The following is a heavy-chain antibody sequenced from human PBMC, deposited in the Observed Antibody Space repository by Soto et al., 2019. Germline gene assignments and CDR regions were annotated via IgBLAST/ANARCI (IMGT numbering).Heavy chain of an antibody. D-gene: IGHD1-1*01. J-gene: IGHJ4*02. V-gene: IGHV4-61*08. CDR1: GGSVSSGGFY. CDR2: IYYSGSA. CDR3: AKKGPRLEEGFDS. Sequence: SETLSLTCTVSGGSVSSGGFYWNWIRQPPGRGLEWIGRIYYSGSADYSPSLKSRVTISADTSKNQFSLKLSSVTAADTAVYYCAKKGPRLEEGFDSWGQGILVTVSS.